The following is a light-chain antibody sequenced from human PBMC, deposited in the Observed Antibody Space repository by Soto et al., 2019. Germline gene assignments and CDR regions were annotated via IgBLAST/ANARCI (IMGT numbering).Light chain of an antibody. J-gene: IGLJ2*01. V-gene: IGLV2-14*01. CDR3: SSYTSSSTLGV. CDR2: DVS. Sequence: QSALTQPASVSGSPGQSITMSCTGTSSDVGGYNYVSWYQQHPGKATKLMIYDVSNRPLGVSNRFSGSKSGNTASLTISGLQAEDEADYYCSSYTSSSTLGVFGGGTKLTVL. CDR1: SSDVGGYNY.